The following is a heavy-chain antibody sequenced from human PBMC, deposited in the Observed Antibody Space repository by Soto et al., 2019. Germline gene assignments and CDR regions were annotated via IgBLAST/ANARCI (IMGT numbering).Heavy chain of an antibody. J-gene: IGHJ4*02. V-gene: IGHV4-30-4*01. CDR2: IYYSGST. Sequence: SETLSLTCTVSGGSISSGDYYWSWICQPPGKGLEWIGYIYYSGSTYYNPSLKSRVTISVDTSKNQFSLKLSSVTAADTAVYYCARGRGAGHMITFGGVHLDYWGQGTLVTVSS. CDR1: GGSISSGDYY. CDR3: ARGRGAGHMITFGGVHLDY. D-gene: IGHD3-16*01.